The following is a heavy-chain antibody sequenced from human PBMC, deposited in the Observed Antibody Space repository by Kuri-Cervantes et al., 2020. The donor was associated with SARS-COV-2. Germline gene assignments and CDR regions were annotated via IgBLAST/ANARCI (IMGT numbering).Heavy chain of an antibody. D-gene: IGHD2-2*01. J-gene: IGHJ4*02. Sequence: GGSLRLSCAASGFTFSSYAMSWVRQAPGKGLEWVSAISGSGGSTYYADSVKGRFTISRDNSKNTLYLQMNSLTAEDTAVYYCARDPPTLCSSTSCYADYWGQGTLVTVSS. CDR1: GFTFSSYA. CDR3: ARDPPTLCSSTSCYADY. V-gene: IGHV3-23*01. CDR2: ISGSGGST.